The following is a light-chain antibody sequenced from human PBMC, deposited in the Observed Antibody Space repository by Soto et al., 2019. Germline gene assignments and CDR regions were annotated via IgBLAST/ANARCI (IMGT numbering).Light chain of an antibody. CDR1: QSVSIY. V-gene: IGKV3-11*01. CDR3: HQRTKWPGT. CDR2: DTS. Sequence: EVVLTQSPATLSLSPGDRATLSCRASQSVSIYLAWFQQRPGQAPRLLIYDTSNRATGIPARFSGSGSGTDFTLTISSLEPEDFAVYYCHQRTKWPGTFGGGTKVEIK. J-gene: IGKJ4*01.